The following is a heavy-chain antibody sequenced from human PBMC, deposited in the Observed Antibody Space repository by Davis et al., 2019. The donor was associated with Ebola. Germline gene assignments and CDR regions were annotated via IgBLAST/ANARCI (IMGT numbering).Heavy chain of an antibody. D-gene: IGHD3-10*01. CDR1: GDSITSGGFY. CDR3: ARFPMGGTGSRAEY. CDR2: IFNSGSS. Sequence: PSETLSLTCSVSGDSITSGGFYWTWIRQHPGKGLEWIGCIFNSGSSYYNPSLKSRLTISKDTSKNHFSLKLNSVTAADTAIYYCARFPMGGTGSRAEYWGQGTLVTVSS. V-gene: IGHV4-31*03. J-gene: IGHJ4*02.